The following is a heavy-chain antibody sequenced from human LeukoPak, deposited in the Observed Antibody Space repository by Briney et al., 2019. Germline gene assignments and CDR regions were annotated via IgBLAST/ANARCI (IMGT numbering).Heavy chain of an antibody. J-gene: IGHJ4*02. CDR1: GGSISSYY. V-gene: IGHV4-59*01. CDR3: ARVTGYMIEDYFDY. D-gene: IGHD3-22*01. CDR2: IYYSGST. Sequence: SETLSLTCTVSGGSISSYYWSWIRQPPGKGLEWIGYIYYSGSTDYNPSLKSRVTISVETSKNQFPLKLSSVTAADTAVYYCARVTGYMIEDYFDYWGQGTLVTVSS.